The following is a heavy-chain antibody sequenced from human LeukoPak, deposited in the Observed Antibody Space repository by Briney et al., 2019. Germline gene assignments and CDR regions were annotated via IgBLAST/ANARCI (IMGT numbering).Heavy chain of an antibody. Sequence: GGSLRLSCAASGFSLSTYWMSWVRQAPGKGLEWVANIKQDGSDKYHVDSVKGRFTISRDNAKNSLYLQMNTLRAEDTAVYHCASQSFGLFHHWGQGVLVTVSS. J-gene: IGHJ4*02. V-gene: IGHV3-7*01. D-gene: IGHD3-3*01. CDR1: GFSLSTYW. CDR3: ASQSFGLFHH. CDR2: IKQDGSDK.